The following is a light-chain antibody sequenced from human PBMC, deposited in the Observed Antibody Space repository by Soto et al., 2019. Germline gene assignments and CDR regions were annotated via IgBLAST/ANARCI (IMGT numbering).Light chain of an antibody. CDR1: QRFSSIY. Sequence: EIVVPKSAGTLSLSPGERATLSCRASQRFSSIYLAWYQKKPGQAPRLLIYGATFKATGNPDMVSGSGAGTAFTLIISRQDDEFVAVYYRHQYDNWTCGQGTKVDIK. CDR3: HQYDNWT. V-gene: IGKV3-20*01. J-gene: IGKJ1*01. CDR2: GAT.